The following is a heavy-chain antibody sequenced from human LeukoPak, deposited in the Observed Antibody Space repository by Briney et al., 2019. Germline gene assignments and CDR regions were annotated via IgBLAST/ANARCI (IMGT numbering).Heavy chain of an antibody. J-gene: IGHJ4*02. Sequence: SETLSLTCTVSGYSISSGYYWGWTRQPPGEGLEWIGSIYHSGSTYYNPSLKSRVTISVDTSKNQFSLKLSSVTAADTAVYYCARVESKEMLLQTYYFDYWGQGTLVTVSS. CDR2: IYHSGST. CDR1: GYSISSGYY. V-gene: IGHV4-38-2*02. CDR3: ARVESKEMLLQTYYFDY. D-gene: IGHD2-15*01.